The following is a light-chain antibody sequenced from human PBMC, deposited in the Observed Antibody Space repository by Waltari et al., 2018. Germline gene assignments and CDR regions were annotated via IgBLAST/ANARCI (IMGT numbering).Light chain of an antibody. CDR1: QSVLRNSTKRNS. CDR3: QQFYSTPT. CDR2: WAS. Sequence: DIVMTQSPDSLALSLGERATINYKSSQSVLRNSTKRNSLAWLQQRPGQPPKLLIYWASTRDSGVPDRFTGSGSGTDFTLTINSLQAEDVAVYYCQQFYSTPTFGQGTKVEI. V-gene: IGKV4-1*01. J-gene: IGKJ1*01.